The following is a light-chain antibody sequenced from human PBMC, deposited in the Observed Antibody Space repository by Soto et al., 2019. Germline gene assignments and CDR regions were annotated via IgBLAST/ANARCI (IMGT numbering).Light chain of an antibody. CDR2: GAS. CDR3: QQYSNRYT. Sequence: EIVMTQSPATLSVSPGERATLSCRASQSVSSSLAWYQHKPGQAPRLLIYGASIRATGIPTRFSGSGSGTAFTLTISSLQSEDFAAYYCQQYSNRYTFGQGTKLEIK. V-gene: IGKV3D-15*01. J-gene: IGKJ2*01. CDR1: QSVSSS.